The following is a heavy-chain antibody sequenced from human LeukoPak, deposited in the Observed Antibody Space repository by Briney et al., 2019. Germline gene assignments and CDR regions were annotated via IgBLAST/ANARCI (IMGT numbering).Heavy chain of an antibody. CDR3: ARDPPDY. CDR1: GFTFSDHY. V-gene: IGHV3-72*01. Sequence: GGSLRLSCAASGFTFSDHYIDWVRQAPGKGQEWVGRIRNKANSYTTEYAASVKGRFTISRDDSKNSVYLQMNSLKTEDTAVYYCARDPPDYWGQGTLVTVSS. J-gene: IGHJ4*02. CDR2: IRNKANSYTT.